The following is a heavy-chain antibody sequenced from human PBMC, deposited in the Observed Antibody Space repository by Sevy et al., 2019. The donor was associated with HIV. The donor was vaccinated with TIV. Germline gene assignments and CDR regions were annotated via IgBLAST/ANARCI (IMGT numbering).Heavy chain of an antibody. CDR2: LTGGGGST. D-gene: IGHD3-22*01. Sequence: GGSLRLSCAASGFTFNNYGMFWVRQAPNEGLEWVSGLTGGGGSTDYAASVKGRFTVSRDSSRNTLYLQMNSLRVEDTAVYYCEKGNYETGTQYFDYWGQGILVTVSS. J-gene: IGHJ4*02. CDR3: EKGNYETGTQYFDY. CDR1: GFTFNNYG. V-gene: IGHV3-23*01.